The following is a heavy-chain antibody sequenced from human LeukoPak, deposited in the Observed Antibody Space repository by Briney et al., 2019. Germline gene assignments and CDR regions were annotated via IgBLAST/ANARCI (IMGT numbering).Heavy chain of an antibody. J-gene: IGHJ4*02. CDR1: GFTFGDYA. V-gene: IGHV3-21*01. CDR2: ISSSSSYI. CDR3: ARDLLGGWGGY. D-gene: IGHD6-19*01. Sequence: GRSLRLSCTASGFTFGDYAMSWVRQAPGKGLEWVSSISSSSSYIYYADSVKGRFTISRDNAKNSLYLQMNSLRAEDTAVYYCARDLLGGWGGYWGQETLVTVSS.